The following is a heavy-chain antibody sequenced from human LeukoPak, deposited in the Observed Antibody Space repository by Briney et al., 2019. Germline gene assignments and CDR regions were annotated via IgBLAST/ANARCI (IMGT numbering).Heavy chain of an antibody. CDR1: GGTFSSYA. V-gene: IGHV1-69*05. J-gene: IGHJ6*03. CDR3: ADMVRGVIRYYYYYMDV. CDR2: IIPIFGTA. D-gene: IGHD3-10*01. Sequence: ASVKVSCKASGGTFSSYAISWVRQAPGQGLEWMGRIIPIFGTANYAQKFQGRVTITTDESTSTAYMELSSLRSEDTAVYYCADMVRGVIRYYYYYMDVWGKGTTVTVSS.